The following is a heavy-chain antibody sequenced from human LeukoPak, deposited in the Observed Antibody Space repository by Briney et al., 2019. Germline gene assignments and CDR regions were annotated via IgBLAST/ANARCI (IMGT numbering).Heavy chain of an antibody. J-gene: IGHJ6*02. CDR1: GGSISSYN. V-gene: IGHV4-59*08. Sequence: SETLSLTCTVSGGSISSYNWSWIRQPPGKGLEWIGYIYHSGSTNYNPSPTSRVTISVDTSKKQFSLKLSSVTAADTAVYYCARNYYGMDVWGQGTTVTVSS. CDR3: ARNYYGMDV. CDR2: IYHSGST.